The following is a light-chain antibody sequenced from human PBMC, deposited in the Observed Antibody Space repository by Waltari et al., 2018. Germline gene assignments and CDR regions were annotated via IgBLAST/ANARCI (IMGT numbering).Light chain of an antibody. CDR1: QSVRRS. CDR2: DTS. Sequence: EIVLTQSPGTLSLSPGDRATISCRASQSVRRSLTWYQQKPGQAPRLLIYDTSTRATGIPYRFSGSGSGTDFSLTISRLEPEDFAVYYCQEYVNLPATFGQGTKVEIK. V-gene: IGKV3-20*01. J-gene: IGKJ1*01. CDR3: QEYVNLPAT.